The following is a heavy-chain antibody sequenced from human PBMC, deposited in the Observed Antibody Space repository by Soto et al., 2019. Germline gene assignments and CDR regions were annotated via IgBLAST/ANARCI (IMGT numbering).Heavy chain of an antibody. CDR3: ARLEGLATISYYFDF. J-gene: IGHJ4*02. Sequence: QLQLQESGPGLVKPSETLSLTCSVSDDSINSDKYYWGWIRQPPGKGLEWIGSIYYRGNAYYNPYLQHRVTISLDKSKSQFSLKLNSVTAADSAVYFCARLEGLATISYYFDFWGPGALVTVSS. CDR1: DDSINSDKYY. V-gene: IGHV4-39*01. D-gene: IGHD3-9*01. CDR2: IYYRGNA.